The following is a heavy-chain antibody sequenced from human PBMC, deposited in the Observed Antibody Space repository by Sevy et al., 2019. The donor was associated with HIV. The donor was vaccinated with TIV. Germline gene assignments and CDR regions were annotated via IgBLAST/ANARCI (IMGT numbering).Heavy chain of an antibody. V-gene: IGHV5-51*01. J-gene: IGHJ4*02. CDR2: IYPGDSDT. CDR1: GYSFTSYW. D-gene: IGHD6-13*01. CDR3: ARSVAAADHFDY. Sequence: GESLKISCKGSGYSFTSYWIGWGRQMPGKGLEGMGIIYPGDSDTSYSPSFQGQVTISADKSISTAYLQWSSLKASDTAMYYCARSVAAADHFDYWGQGTLVTVSS.